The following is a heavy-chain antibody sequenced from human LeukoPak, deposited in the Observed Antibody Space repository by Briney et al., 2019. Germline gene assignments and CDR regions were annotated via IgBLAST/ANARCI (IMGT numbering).Heavy chain of an antibody. V-gene: IGHV3-33*01. CDR3: MREGIGGTFYRGNFDH. CDR1: GFTFSDDG. Sequence: GGSLRLSCIASGFTFSDDGMHWVRQAPGKGLEWVALIWKDGSQTFYGDSVKGRFIISRDNSRNTLDLQMNSLSAEDTAVYYCMREGIGGTFYRGNFDHWGQGTLVTVSS. J-gene: IGHJ4*02. CDR2: IWKDGSQT. D-gene: IGHD2-15*01.